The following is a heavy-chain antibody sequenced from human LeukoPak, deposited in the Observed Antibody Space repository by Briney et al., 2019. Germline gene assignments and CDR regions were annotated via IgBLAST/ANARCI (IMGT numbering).Heavy chain of an antibody. J-gene: IGHJ3*02. CDR1: GGTFSSYA. CDR2: IIPIFGTA. V-gene: IGHV1-69*13. D-gene: IGHD4-23*01. CDR3: ARGGTTVVTSGAFDI. Sequence: ASVKVSCTASGGTFSSYAISWVRQAPGQGLEWMGGIIPIFGTANYAQKFQGRVTITADESTSTAYMELSSLRSEDTAVYYCARGGTTVVTSGAFDIWGQGTMVTVSS.